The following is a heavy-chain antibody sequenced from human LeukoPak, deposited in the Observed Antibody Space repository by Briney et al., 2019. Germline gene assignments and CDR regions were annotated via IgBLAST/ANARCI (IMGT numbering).Heavy chain of an antibody. Sequence: SETLSLTCTVSGGSISSYYWSWIRQPPGKGLEWIGRIYYSGSTNYNPSLKSRVTISVDTSKNQFSLKLSSVTAADTAVYYCARADRSSSGGIFDYWGQGTLVTVSS. D-gene: IGHD6-19*01. CDR3: ARADRSSSGGIFDY. CDR1: GGSISSYY. V-gene: IGHV4-59*01. J-gene: IGHJ4*02. CDR2: IYYSGST.